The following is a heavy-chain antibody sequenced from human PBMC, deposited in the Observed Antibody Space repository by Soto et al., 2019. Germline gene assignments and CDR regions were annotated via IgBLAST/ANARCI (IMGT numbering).Heavy chain of an antibody. V-gene: IGHV4-39*01. Sequence: QLQLQESGPGLVKPSETLSLTCTVSGGSISSSSYYWGWIRQPPGKGLEWIGRIYYSGSTYYNPSLKSRVTISVDTSKNQFSLKLSSVTAADTAVYYCASGSPARAFDYWGQGTLVTVSS. CDR3: ASGSPARAFDY. CDR1: GGSISSSSYY. D-gene: IGHD2-2*01. CDR2: IYYSGST. J-gene: IGHJ4*02.